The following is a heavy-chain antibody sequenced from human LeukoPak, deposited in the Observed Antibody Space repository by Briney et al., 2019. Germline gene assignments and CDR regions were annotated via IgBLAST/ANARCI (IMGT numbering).Heavy chain of an antibody. CDR2: IYSGGST. V-gene: IGHV3-53*01. J-gene: IGHJ3*02. D-gene: IGHD2-8*01. CDR3: ASDMLHAFDI. Sequence: GGSLRLSCAASGFTFSSSAMSWVRQAPGKGLEWVSVIYSGGSTYYADSVKGRFTISRDNSKNTLYLQMNSLRAEDTAVYYCASDMLHAFDIWGQGTMVTVSS. CDR1: GFTFSSSA.